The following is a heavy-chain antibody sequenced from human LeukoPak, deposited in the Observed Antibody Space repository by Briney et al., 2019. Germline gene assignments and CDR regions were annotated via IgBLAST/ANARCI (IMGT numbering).Heavy chain of an antibody. V-gene: IGHV3-30*18. CDR3: AKDTDSSGWRSVFDY. Sequence: GGSLRLSCAASGFTFSSYGMHWVRQAPGKGLEWVAVISYDGSNKYYADSVKGRFTISRDNSKNTLYLQMNSLRAEDTAVYYCAKDTDSSGWRSVFDYWGQGTLATVSS. J-gene: IGHJ4*02. CDR1: GFTFSSYG. D-gene: IGHD6-19*01. CDR2: ISYDGSNK.